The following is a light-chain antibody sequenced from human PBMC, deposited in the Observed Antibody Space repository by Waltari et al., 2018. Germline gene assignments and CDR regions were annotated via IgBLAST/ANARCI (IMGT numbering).Light chain of an antibody. J-gene: IGKJ4*01. CDR3: QQYFSYPLT. CDR1: EGITSY. V-gene: IGKV1-8*01. CDR2: AAS. Sequence: AIRMTQSPSSFSASTGDRVTITCRANEGITSYLAWYQQKPGKAPTLLIYAASTLHSGVPSRFSGSGSGTDFTLTISCLQSEDFATYYCQQYFSYPLTFGGGTKVEIK.